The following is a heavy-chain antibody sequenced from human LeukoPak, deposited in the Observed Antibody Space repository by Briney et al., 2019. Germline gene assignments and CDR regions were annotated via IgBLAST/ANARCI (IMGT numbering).Heavy chain of an antibody. CDR3: ASAGYGSGSSFDY. J-gene: IGHJ4*02. Sequence: GVSLRLSCAASGFTFSSYNMSWVRQAPGKGLEWVSYISSSSSYIYYPDSVKGRFTISGDNAKNSLYLKMNSLRAEDTAVYYCASAGYGSGSSFDYWGQGTLVTVSS. CDR2: ISSSSSYI. CDR1: GFTFSSYN. D-gene: IGHD3-10*01. V-gene: IGHV3-21*01.